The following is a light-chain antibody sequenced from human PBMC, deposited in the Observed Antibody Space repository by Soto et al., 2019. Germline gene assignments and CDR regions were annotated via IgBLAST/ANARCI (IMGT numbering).Light chain of an antibody. Sequence: VQMTRTPSTLSAYVGDRVTVTCRASQSVRDWVAWYQQQAGRAPRLLIYKASSLQSGVPDRFSGSGSGTDFTLTISRLEPEDFAMYYCQQYGTSPEPFGEGTMADIK. J-gene: IGKJ1*01. CDR3: QQYGTSPEP. V-gene: IGKV1-5*03. CDR1: QSVRDW. CDR2: KAS.